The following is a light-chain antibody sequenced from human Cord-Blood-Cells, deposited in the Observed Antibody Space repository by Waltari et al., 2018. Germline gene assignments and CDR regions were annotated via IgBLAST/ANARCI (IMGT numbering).Light chain of an antibody. V-gene: IGLV2-14*01. CDR3: SSYTSSSTV. Sequence: QSALTQPASVSGSPGQSTTISCTGTSRDVGGYNYVSWYQQHPGKAPKLMIYEVSNRPSGVSNRFSGSKSGNTASLTISGLQAEDEADYYCSSYTSSSTVFGGGTKLTVL. J-gene: IGLJ2*01. CDR2: EVS. CDR1: SRDVGGYNY.